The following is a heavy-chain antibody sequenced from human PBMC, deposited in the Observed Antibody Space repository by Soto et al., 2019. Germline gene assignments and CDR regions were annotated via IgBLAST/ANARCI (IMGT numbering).Heavy chain of an antibody. D-gene: IGHD2-21*02. Sequence: GGSLRLSCAASGFTFSSYGMHWVRQAPGKGLERVAVIWYDGSNKYYADSVKGRFTISRDNARNSLYLQMNSLRAEDTAVYYCARAQSAHCSGDCPGGSWGRGTLVTVSS. CDR1: GFTFSSYG. CDR2: IWYDGSNK. J-gene: IGHJ5*02. V-gene: IGHV3-33*01. CDR3: ARAQSAHCSGDCPGGS.